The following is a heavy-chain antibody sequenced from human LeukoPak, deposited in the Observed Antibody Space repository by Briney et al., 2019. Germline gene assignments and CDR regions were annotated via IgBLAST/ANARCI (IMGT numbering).Heavy chain of an antibody. V-gene: IGHV1-18*01. J-gene: IGHJ6*03. CDR1: GGSFSYYA. CDR2: ISAYNGNT. D-gene: IGHD3-10*01. Sequence: ASVKVSCKASGGSFSYYAISWVRQAPGQGLEWMGWISAYNGNTNYAQKLQGRVTMTTDTSTSTAYMELRSLRSDDTAVYYCARYGSGSYEDYYYYYYMDVWGKGTTVTISS. CDR3: ARYGSGSYEDYYYYYYMDV.